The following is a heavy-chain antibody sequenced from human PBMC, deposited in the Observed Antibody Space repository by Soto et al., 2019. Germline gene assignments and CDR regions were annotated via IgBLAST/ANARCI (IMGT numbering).Heavy chain of an antibody. D-gene: IGHD1-26*01. J-gene: IGHJ4*02. V-gene: IGHV3-30*18. CDR1: G. CDR2: ISYDGSNT. Sequence: GMHWVRQAPGKGLEWVAIISYDGSNTYYADSVKGRFTISRDNSKNTLYLQMNSLRAEDTSVYYCAKEGGLSGSYYISSSYYFDYWGQGTLVTVSS. CDR3: AKEGGLSGSYYISSSYYFDY.